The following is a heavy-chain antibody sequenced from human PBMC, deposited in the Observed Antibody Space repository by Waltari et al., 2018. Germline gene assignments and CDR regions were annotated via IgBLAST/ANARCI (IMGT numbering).Heavy chain of an antibody. Sequence: QVQLVESGGGVVQPGRSLRLACAASGFTFSSYGMQWVRQAPGKGLEWVAVIWYDGSNKYYADSVKGRFTISRDNSKNTLYLQMNSLRAEDTAVYYCARDRGFGAYYFDYWGQGTLVTVSS. V-gene: IGHV3-33*01. J-gene: IGHJ4*02. CDR3: ARDRGFGAYYFDY. CDR2: IWYDGSNK. CDR1: GFTFSSYG. D-gene: IGHD3-10*01.